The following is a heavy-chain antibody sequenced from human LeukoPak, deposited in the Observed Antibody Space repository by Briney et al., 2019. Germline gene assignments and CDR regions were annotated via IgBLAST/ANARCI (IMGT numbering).Heavy chain of an antibody. Sequence: GESLKISCKGSGYIFTSYWISWVRQMPGKGLEWMGRIDPSDSYTNYSPSFQGHVTISADKSISTAYLQWSSLKASDTAMYYCARHPAGYDSSGYPPDYWGQGTLVTVSS. D-gene: IGHD3-22*01. CDR3: ARHPAGYDSSGYPPDY. J-gene: IGHJ4*02. CDR2: IDPSDSYT. CDR1: GYIFTSYW. V-gene: IGHV5-10-1*01.